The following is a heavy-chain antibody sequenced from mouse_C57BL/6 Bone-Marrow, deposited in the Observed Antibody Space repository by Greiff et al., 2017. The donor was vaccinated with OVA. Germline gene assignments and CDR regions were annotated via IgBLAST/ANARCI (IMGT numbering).Heavy chain of an antibody. J-gene: IGHJ3*01. Sequence: VQLQQSGAELVKPGASVKLSCTASGFNIKDYYMHWVKQRTEQGLEWIGRIDPEDGETKYAPKFQGKATITADTSSNTAYLQLSSLTSEDTAVYYCARSGMYDGLFAYWGQGTLVTVSA. CDR1: GFNIKDYY. CDR3: ARSGMYDGLFAY. D-gene: IGHD2-14*01. CDR2: IDPEDGET. V-gene: IGHV14-2*01.